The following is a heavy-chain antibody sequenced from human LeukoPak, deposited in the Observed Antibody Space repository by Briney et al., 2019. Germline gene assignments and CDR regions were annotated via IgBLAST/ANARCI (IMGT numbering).Heavy chain of an antibody. CDR1: GGSISSYY. CDR3: ARNDIGHGDGFDY. J-gene: IGHJ4*02. V-gene: IGHV4-59*01. Sequence: SETLSLTCTVSGGSISSYYWSWIRQPPGKGLEWIGYIYYSGSTNYNPSLKSRVTISVDTSKNQFSLKLSSVTAADTAVYYCARNDIGHGDGFDYWGQGTVVTVSS. D-gene: IGHD4-17*01. CDR2: IYYSGST.